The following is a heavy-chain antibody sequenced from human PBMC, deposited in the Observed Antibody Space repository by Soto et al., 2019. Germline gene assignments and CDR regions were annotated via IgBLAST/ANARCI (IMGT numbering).Heavy chain of an antibody. Sequence: GGSLRLSCAASGFTFSSYAMSWVRQAPGKGLEWVSAISGSGGSTYYADSVKGRFTISRDNSKNTLYLQMNSLRAEDTAVYYCAKGRKYYGILTGADYWGQGALVTVSS. CDR1: GFTFSSYA. CDR2: ISGSGGST. D-gene: IGHD3-9*01. J-gene: IGHJ4*02. CDR3: AKGRKYYGILTGADY. V-gene: IGHV3-23*01.